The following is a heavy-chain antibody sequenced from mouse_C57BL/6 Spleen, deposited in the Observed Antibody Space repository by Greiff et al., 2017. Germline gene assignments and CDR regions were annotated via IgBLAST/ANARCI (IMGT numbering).Heavy chain of an antibody. J-gene: IGHJ4*01. Sequence: VQLQQSGAELVRPGASVKLSCKASGYTFTDYYINWVKQRPGQGLEWIARIYPGSGNTYYNEKFKGKATLTADKSSSTAYMQLSSLTSEDSAVYFGARDYGSSYGDYAMDYWGQGTSVTVSA. D-gene: IGHD1-1*01. CDR3: ARDYGSSYGDYAMDY. CDR1: GYTFTDYY. CDR2: IYPGSGNT. V-gene: IGHV1-76*01.